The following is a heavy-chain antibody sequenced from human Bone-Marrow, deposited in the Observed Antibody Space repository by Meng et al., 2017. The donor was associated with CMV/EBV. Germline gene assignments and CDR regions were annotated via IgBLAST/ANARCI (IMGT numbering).Heavy chain of an antibody. D-gene: IGHD1-7*01. CDR3: ARELRNWDFQSGGDY. CDR1: GLTFPNAW. CDR2: LFYDGAT. Sequence: GSLRLSCAVSGLTFPNAWMSWVRQSPGKGLEWIGSLFYDGATQYNPSLKSRVALSVATSKNQFSLRLNFVTAADTAIYYCARELRNWDFQSGGDYWGQGTLVTVSS. J-gene: IGHJ4*02. V-gene: IGHV4-4*02.